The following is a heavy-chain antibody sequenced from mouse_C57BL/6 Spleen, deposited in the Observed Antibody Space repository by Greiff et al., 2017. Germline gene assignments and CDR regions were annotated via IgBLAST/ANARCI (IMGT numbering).Heavy chain of an antibody. CDR1: GYTFTSYW. J-gene: IGHJ1*03. V-gene: IGHV1-61*01. Sequence: QVQLQQPGAELVRPGSSVKLSCKASGYTFTSYWMDWVKQRPGQGLEWIGNIYPSDSATHYNQKFKDKATVTVDKSSSTAYMQLSSLTSEDSAVYYCARGDGYCDVWGTGTTVTVSS. CDR2: IYPSDSAT. CDR3: ARGDGYCDV.